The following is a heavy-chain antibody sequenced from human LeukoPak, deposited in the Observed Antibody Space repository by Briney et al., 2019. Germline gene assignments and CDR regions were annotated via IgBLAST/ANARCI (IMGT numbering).Heavy chain of an antibody. D-gene: IGHD6-6*01. Sequence: ASAKVSCKPSGYTFTIYGISRVRQAPGQGREWMGWISAYNGNTNYAQKLQGRVTMTTDTSTSTAYMELRSLRSDDTAVYYCARNSEQLAGGRKNWFDPWGQGTLVTVSS. J-gene: IGHJ5*02. CDR2: ISAYNGNT. V-gene: IGHV1-18*01. CDR1: GYTFTIYG. CDR3: ARNSEQLAGGRKNWFDP.